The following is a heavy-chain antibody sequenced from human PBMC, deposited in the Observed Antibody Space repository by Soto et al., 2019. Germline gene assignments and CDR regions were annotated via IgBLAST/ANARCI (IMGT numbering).Heavy chain of an antibody. Sequence: PGGSLRLSCAASGFTFENYWMTWFRQAPGEGLEWVANIKQDGSEKNYVGSVKGRFTIFRDNAKKSVYLQMNSLRAEDTAVYFCARVIEARLYYYGMAVWGQGTTVTVSS. CDR3: ARVIEARLYYYGMAV. V-gene: IGHV3-7*01. CDR2: IKQDGSEK. J-gene: IGHJ6*02. D-gene: IGHD6-6*01. CDR1: GFTFENYW.